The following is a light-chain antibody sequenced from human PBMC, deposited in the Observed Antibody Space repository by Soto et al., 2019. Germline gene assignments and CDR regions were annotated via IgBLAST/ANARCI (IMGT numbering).Light chain of an antibody. CDR3: QTWDTGARVV. CDR1: SGHSSYA. J-gene: IGLJ2*01. Sequence: QSVLTQSPSASASLGASVKLTCTLSSGHSSYAIAWHQQQPEKGPRYLMKLSSDGSHSKGDWIPDRFSGSSSGAERYLTISSLQSEDEADYYCQTWDTGARVVFGGGTKLTVL. V-gene: IGLV4-69*01. CDR2: LSSDGSH.